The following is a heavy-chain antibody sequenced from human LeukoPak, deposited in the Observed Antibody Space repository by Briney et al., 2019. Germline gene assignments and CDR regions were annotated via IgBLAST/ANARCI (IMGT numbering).Heavy chain of an antibody. D-gene: IGHD5-18*01. CDR1: GGSFSGYY. CDR2: INHGGST. CDR3: ARVDTAMVRNFDY. V-gene: IGHV4-34*01. J-gene: IGHJ4*02. Sequence: SGTLSLTCAVYGGSFSGYYWSWIRQPPGKGLEWIGEINHGGSTNYNPSLKSRVTISVDTSKNQFSLKLSSVTAADTAVYYCARVDTAMVRNFDYWGQGTLVTVSS.